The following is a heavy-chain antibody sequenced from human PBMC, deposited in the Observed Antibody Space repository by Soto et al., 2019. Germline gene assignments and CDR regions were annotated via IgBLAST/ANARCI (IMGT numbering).Heavy chain of an antibody. CDR3: ARDSSRYCSGGSCPEDYYYYGMDV. D-gene: IGHD2-15*01. V-gene: IGHV1-3*01. CDR2: INAGNGNT. CDR1: GYTFTGYA. Sequence: ASVKVSCKASGYTFTGYAMHWVRQAPGQRLEWMGWINAGNGNTKYSQKFQGRVTITRDTSASAAYMELSSLRSEDTAVYYCARDSSRYCSGGSCPEDYYYYGMDVWGQGTTVTVSS. J-gene: IGHJ6*02.